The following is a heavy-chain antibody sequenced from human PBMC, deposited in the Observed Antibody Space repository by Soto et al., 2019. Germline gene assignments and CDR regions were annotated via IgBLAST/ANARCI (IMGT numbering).Heavy chain of an antibody. D-gene: IGHD2-15*01. Sequence: QVQLVQSGAEVKKPGASVKVSCKASGYTFNNYGISWVRQAPGQGLEWMGWIGPYNGNTDHAQNFQGRVTMTTDISTNTADMELRRLRSDATALYYCARCYCSVGSCYTCWNFDLWGRGTLVTVSS. CDR1: GYTFNNYG. CDR3: ARCYCSVGSCYTCWNFDL. CDR2: IGPYNGNT. V-gene: IGHV1-18*01. J-gene: IGHJ2*01.